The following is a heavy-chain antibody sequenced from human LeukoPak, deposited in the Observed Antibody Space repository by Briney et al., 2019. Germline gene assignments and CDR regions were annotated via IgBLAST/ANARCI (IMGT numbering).Heavy chain of an antibody. V-gene: IGHV4-38-2*01. Sequence: SETLSLTCAVSGYSISSGYYWGWIRQPPGKGLEWIGSIYHSGSTYYNPSLKSRVTISVDTSKNQFSLKLSSVTAADTAVYYCARHDFWSDPEYYFDYWAREPWSPSPQ. CDR3: ARHDFWSDPEYYFDY. CDR2: IYHSGST. CDR1: GYSISSGYY. J-gene: IGHJ4*02. D-gene: IGHD3-3*01.